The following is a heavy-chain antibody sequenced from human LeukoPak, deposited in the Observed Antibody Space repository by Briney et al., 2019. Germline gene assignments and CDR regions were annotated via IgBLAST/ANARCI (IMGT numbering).Heavy chain of an antibody. CDR1: GYSISSGYY. CDR2: IYHSGST. D-gene: IGHD5-24*01. CDR3: ARLSSDGYNSLTY. J-gene: IGHJ4*02. Sequence: ASETLSLTCAVSGYSISSGYYWGWIRQPPGKGPEWIGSIYHSGSTYYNPSLKSRVTISLDTSKNQLSLKVSSVTAADTAVHYCARLSSDGYNSLTYWGQGTLVTVSS. V-gene: IGHV4-38-2*01.